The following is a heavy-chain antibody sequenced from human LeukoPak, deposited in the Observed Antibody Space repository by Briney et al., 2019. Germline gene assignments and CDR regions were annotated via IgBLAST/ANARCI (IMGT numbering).Heavy chain of an antibody. CDR3: ARWENYYYMDV. J-gene: IGHJ6*03. CDR1: GGSISSGSYY. Sequence: SETLSLTCTVSGGSISSGSYYWSWIRQPAGKGLGWIGRIYTSGSTNYNPSLKSRVTISVDTSKNQFSLKLSSVTAADTAVYYCARWENYYYMDVWGKGTTVTVSS. V-gene: IGHV4-61*02. CDR2: IYTSGST. D-gene: IGHD1-26*01.